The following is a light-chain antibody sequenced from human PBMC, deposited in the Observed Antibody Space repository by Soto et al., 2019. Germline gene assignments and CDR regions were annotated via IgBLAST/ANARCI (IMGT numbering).Light chain of an antibody. CDR2: DVS. V-gene: IGLV2-14*01. CDR3: SSYTSSSTDV. Sequence: QSALTQPASVSGSPGQSITISRTGTSSDVGGYNYVSWYQQHPGKAPQLMIYDVSNRPSGVSNRFSGSKSGNTASLTISGLQAEDEADYYCSSYTSSSTDVFGTGTKLTVL. J-gene: IGLJ1*01. CDR1: SSDVGGYNY.